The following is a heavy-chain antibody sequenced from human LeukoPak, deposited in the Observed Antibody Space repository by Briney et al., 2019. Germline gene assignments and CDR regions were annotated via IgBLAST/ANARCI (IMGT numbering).Heavy chain of an antibody. J-gene: IGHJ4*02. V-gene: IGHV4-38-2*02. CDR2: IYHGETT. Sequence: PSETLSLTCTVSGYSITTGHYWGWIRQPPGRGLEWIGSIYHGETTYYNPSLKTQLTISLDTSKNQFSLKLSSVTAADTAVYYCASNWSDFDYWGQGILVTVSS. D-gene: IGHD1-1*01. CDR3: ASNWSDFDY. CDR1: GYSITTGHY.